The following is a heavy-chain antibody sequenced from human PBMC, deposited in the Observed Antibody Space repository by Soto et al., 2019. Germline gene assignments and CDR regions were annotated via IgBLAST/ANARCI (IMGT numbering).Heavy chain of an antibody. V-gene: IGHV4-31*03. J-gene: IGHJ5*02. Sequence: TLSLTCTVSGGSISSGGYYWSWIRQHPGKGLEWIGYIYYSGSTYYNPSLKSRVTISVDTSKNQFSLKLSSVTAADMAVYYCARWYYDSSGYSCWFDPWGQGTLVTVSS. CDR1: GGSISSGGYY. CDR3: ARWYYDSSGYSCWFDP. CDR2: IYYSGST. D-gene: IGHD3-22*01.